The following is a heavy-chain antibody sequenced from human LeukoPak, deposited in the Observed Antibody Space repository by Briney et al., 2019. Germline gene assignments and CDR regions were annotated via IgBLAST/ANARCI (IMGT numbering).Heavy chain of an antibody. J-gene: IGHJ6*03. CDR2: ISYDGSNK. CDR1: GFTFSSYA. V-gene: IGHV3-30*04. D-gene: IGHD5-18*01. Sequence: GGSLRLSCAASGFTFSSYAMHWVRQAPGKGLEWVAVISYDGSNKYYADSVKGRFTISRDNSKNMLYLQMNSLRAEDTAVYYCARDKSGIQLWRHIDYYYYMDVWGKGTTVTVSS. CDR3: ARDKSGIQLWRHIDYYYYMDV.